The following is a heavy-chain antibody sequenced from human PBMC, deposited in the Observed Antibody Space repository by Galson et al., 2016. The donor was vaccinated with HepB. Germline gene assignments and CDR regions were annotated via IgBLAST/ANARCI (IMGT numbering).Heavy chain of an antibody. CDR1: GFIFSEYA. V-gene: IGHV3-23*01. Sequence: SLRLSCAASGFIFSEYAMSWVRRAPGKGLEWVSAISGRSAYTYYADSVQGRFTISRDNSQNTLYLQMNSLRAEDTAVYYCAKDLGERLVTVYYYMDVWGKGPTVTISS. J-gene: IGHJ6*03. D-gene: IGHD3-16*01. CDR3: AKDLGERLVTVYYYMDV. CDR2: ISGRSAYT.